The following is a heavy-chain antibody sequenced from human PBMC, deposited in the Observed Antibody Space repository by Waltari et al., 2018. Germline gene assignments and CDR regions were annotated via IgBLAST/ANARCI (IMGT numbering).Heavy chain of an antibody. Sequence: QITLKESGPTLVKPTQTLTLTCTFSGFSLSTSGVGVGWIRQPPGKALEWLALIYWNDDKRYSPSLKSRLTITKDTAKNQVVLTMTNMDPVDTATYYCAHMGKKGICRYWGQGTLVTVSS. CDR1: GFSLSTSGVG. CDR3: AHMGKKGICRY. V-gene: IGHV2-5*01. J-gene: IGHJ4*02. CDR2: IYWNDDK.